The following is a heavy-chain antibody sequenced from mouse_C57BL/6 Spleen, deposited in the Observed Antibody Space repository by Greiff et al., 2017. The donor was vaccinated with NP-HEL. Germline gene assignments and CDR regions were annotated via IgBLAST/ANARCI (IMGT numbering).Heavy chain of an antibody. CDR2: INPSNGGT. V-gene: IGHV1-53*01. D-gene: IGHD1-1*01. Sequence: QVQLQQPGTELVKPGASVKLSCKASGYTFTTYWMHWVKQRPGQGLEWIGNINPSNGGTNYNEKFKSKATLTVDKSSSTAYMQLSSLTSEDSAVYYCARGVYYYGSSSYYFDYWGQGTTLTVSS. CDR3: ARGVYYYGSSSYYFDY. J-gene: IGHJ2*01. CDR1: GYTFTTYW.